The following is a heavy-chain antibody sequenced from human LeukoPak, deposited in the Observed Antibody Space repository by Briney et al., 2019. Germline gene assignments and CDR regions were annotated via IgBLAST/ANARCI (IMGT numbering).Heavy chain of an antibody. Sequence: GGSLRLSCAASEFTFSNHWMHWVRQAPGEGLVWVSFINSDGSSTSYADYVKGRFTISRDNARNTLYLQMNSLRVEDTAVYCCARDGSLPDYWGQGTLVTVSS. V-gene: IGHV3-74*01. J-gene: IGHJ4*02. CDR3: ARDGSLPDY. CDR1: EFTFSNHW. CDR2: INSDGSST.